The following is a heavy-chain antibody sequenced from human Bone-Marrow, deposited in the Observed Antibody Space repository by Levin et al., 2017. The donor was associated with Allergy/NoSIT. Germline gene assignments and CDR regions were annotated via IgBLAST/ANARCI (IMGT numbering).Heavy chain of an antibody. Sequence: SCAASGFTFSSYAMHWVRQAPGKGLEWVAVISYDGSNKYYADSVKGRFTISRDNSKNTLYLQMNSLRAEDTAVYYCASTDYETSFIDYWGQGTLVTVSS. CDR2: ISYDGSNK. CDR1: GFTFSSYA. J-gene: IGHJ4*02. D-gene: IGHD4-17*01. CDR3: ASTDYETSFIDY. V-gene: IGHV3-30-3*01.